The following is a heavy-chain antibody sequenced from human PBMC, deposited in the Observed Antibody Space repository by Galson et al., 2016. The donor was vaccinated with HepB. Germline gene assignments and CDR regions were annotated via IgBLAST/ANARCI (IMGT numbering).Heavy chain of an antibody. CDR2: IFHTGST. Sequence: SETLSLTCAVSNGSISSSDWWSWVRQPPGKGLEWIGEIFHTGSTNYNPSLKSRFTISVDKSKNQLSLKLSSVTSADTAVYYCAREPRHLALYYFDYWGQGTLVTVSS. J-gene: IGHJ4*02. V-gene: IGHV4-4*02. CDR1: NGSISSSDW. CDR3: AREPRHLALYYFDY.